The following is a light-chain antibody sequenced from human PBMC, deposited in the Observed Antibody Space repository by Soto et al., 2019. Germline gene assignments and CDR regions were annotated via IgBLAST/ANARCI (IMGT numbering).Light chain of an antibody. CDR3: YSIDNSDHHGRL. CDR2: EDN. CDR1: ALPKKY. Sequence: SYELTQPPSVSVSPGQTARITCSGDALPKKYAYWYQQKSGQAPVLVIYEDNKRPSGIPERFSGSSSGTMATLTISGAQVEDEADYYCYSIDNSDHHGRLFGGGTKLTVL. V-gene: IGLV3-10*01. J-gene: IGLJ2*01.